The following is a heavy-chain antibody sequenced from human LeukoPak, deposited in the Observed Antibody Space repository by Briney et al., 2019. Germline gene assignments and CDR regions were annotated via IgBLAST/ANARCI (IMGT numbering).Heavy chain of an antibody. V-gene: IGHV3-74*01. D-gene: IGHD2-15*01. CDR1: GFTFSSYW. CDR2: INSDGSST. J-gene: IGHJ4*02. Sequence: GGSLRLSCAASGFTFSSYWMHWVRQAPGKGLVWVSRINSDGSSTSYADSVKGRFTISRDNAKNTLYLQMNSLRAEDTAVYYCARDGGYCSGGSCYSTYFDYWGQGTLVTVSS. CDR3: ARDGGYCSGGSCYSTYFDY.